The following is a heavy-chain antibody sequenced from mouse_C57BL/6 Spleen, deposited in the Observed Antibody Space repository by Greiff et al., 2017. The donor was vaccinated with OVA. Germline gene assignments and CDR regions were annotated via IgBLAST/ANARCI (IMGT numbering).Heavy chain of an antibody. V-gene: IGHV1-9*01. D-gene: IGHD1-1*01. Sequence: VQLQQSGAELMKPGASVKLSCKATGYTFTGYWIEWVKQRPGHGLEWIGEILPGSGSTNYNEKFKGKATFTAATSSNTAYIQLSSLTTEDSAIYYCARWDYYGSSYWYFDVWGTGTTVTVSS. CDR2: ILPGSGST. CDR1: GYTFTGYW. CDR3: ARWDYYGSSYWYFDV. J-gene: IGHJ1*03.